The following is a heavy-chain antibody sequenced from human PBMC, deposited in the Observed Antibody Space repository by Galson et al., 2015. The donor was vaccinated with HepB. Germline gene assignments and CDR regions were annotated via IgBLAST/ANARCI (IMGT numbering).Heavy chain of an antibody. CDR1: GFTFNTYA. J-gene: IGHJ4*02. V-gene: IGHV3-30-3*01. CDR3: ARDFPYFDY. CDR2: ISYDGSNK. Sequence: SLRLSCAASGFTFNTYAMHWVRQAPGKGLEWVAVISYDGSNKYCADSVKGRFTISRDNSKNTLLLQMNSLRAEDTAVYYCARDFPYFDYWGQGTVVTVCS.